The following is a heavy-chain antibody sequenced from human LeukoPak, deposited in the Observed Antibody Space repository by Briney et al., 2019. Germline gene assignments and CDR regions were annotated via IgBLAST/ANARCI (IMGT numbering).Heavy chain of an antibody. CDR1: GYTFTGYY. J-gene: IGHJ5*02. Sequence: GASVKVSCKASGYTFTGYYMHWVRQAPGQGLEWMGWINPNSGGTNYAQKFQGRVTMTRDTSISTAYMELSRLRSDDTAVYYCARDPLGISSWYNWFDPWGQGTLVTVSS. V-gene: IGHV1-2*02. CDR2: INPNSGGT. CDR3: ARDPLGISSWYNWFDP. D-gene: IGHD6-19*01.